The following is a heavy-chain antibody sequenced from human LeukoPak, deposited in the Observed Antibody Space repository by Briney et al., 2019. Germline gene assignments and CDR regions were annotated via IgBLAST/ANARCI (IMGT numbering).Heavy chain of an antibody. CDR3: ARDVDGRWFDP. D-gene: IGHD5-24*01. CDR1: GFTVSTNY. Sequence: GGSLRLSCAASGFTVSTNYMSCVRQAPGKGLEWVSVIHSGGSTYYADSVKGRFTISRDNSKNTLHLQMNSLRAEDTAVYYCARDVDGRWFDPWGQGTLVTVSS. J-gene: IGHJ5*02. V-gene: IGHV3-66*02. CDR2: IHSGGST.